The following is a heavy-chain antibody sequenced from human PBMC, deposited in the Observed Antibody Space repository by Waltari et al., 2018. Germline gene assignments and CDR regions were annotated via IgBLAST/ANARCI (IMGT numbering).Heavy chain of an antibody. V-gene: IGHV3-7*01. Sequence: EVQLVESGGGLVQPGGSLRLSCAASGFTFRSYWLSWVRQAPGKGLEWVANIKQDGSEKYYVDSVKGRFTISRDNAKNSLYLQMNSLRAEDTAVYYCAREAVTTDYYYMDVWGKGTTVTISS. CDR2: IKQDGSEK. CDR3: AREAVTTDYYYMDV. J-gene: IGHJ6*03. D-gene: IGHD4-4*01. CDR1: GFTFRSYW.